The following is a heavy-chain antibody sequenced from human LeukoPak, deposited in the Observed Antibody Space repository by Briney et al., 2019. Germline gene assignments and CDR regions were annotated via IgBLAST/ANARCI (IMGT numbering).Heavy chain of an antibody. CDR1: GYSFTSYW. V-gene: IGHV5-10-1*01. J-gene: IGHJ4*02. D-gene: IGHD3-10*01. CDR2: IDPSDSYT. Sequence: GESLKISCKGSGYSFTSYWISWVRQMPGKGLEWMGRIDPSDSYTNYSPSFQGHVTISADKSISTAYLQWSSLKASDTATYYCARIWFGELYLDYWGQGTLVTVSS. CDR3: ARIWFGELYLDY.